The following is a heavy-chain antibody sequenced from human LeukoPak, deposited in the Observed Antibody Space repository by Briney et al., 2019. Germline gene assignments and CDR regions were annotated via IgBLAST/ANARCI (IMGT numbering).Heavy chain of an antibody. D-gene: IGHD2-2*01. Sequence: GGSLRLSCAASGFTFSTYGMHRVRQAPGRGLEYVSAISSNGGSTYYANSVKGRFTISRDNSKNTLYLQMGSLRAEDMAVYYCARQYCSSTSCTFDYWGQGTLVTVSS. V-gene: IGHV3-64*01. CDR2: ISSNGGST. CDR3: ARQYCSSTSCTFDY. J-gene: IGHJ4*02. CDR1: GFTFSTYG.